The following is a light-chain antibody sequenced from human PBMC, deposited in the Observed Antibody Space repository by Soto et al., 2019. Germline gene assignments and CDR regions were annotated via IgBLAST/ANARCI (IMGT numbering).Light chain of an antibody. Sequence: IVLTQSPLSLPVTPGEPAAISCRSSQSLLYRNGYHFLDWFLQKPGQSPQLLIYLGSNRASGVPDRFSGSGSGTDFTLRISRVEAEDGAIYYCMQALHTAITCGQGTRLEIK. V-gene: IGKV2-28*01. CDR3: MQALHTAIT. CDR2: LGS. CDR1: QSLLYRNGYHF. J-gene: IGKJ5*01.